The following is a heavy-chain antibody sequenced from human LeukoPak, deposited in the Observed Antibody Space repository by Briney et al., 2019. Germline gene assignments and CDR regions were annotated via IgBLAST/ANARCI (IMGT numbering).Heavy chain of an antibody. Sequence: SETLSLTCAVSGGSISSGGYSWSWIRQPPGKGLEWIGYIYYSGSTYYNPSLKSRVTISVDTSKNQFSLKLSSVTAAGTAVYYCARLPTVTFFDYWGQGTLVTVSS. V-gene: IGHV4-30-4*07. CDR1: GGSISSGGYS. D-gene: IGHD4-17*01. CDR3: ARLPTVTFFDY. CDR2: IYYSGST. J-gene: IGHJ4*02.